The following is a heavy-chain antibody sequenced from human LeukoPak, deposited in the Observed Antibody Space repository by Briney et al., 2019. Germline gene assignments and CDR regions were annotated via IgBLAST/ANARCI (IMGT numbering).Heavy chain of an antibody. Sequence: PGGSLRLSCAASGFIVSNNYMSWVRQAPGKGLEWLSVIYSGGTTYYADSVKGRFTISRDNSKNTLYLQMNSLRAEDTAVYYCARDQQYYDFWSGNFDYWGQGTLVTVSS. J-gene: IGHJ4*02. D-gene: IGHD3-3*01. CDR3: ARDQQYYDFWSGNFDY. V-gene: IGHV3-66*01. CDR1: GFIVSNNY. CDR2: IYSGGTT.